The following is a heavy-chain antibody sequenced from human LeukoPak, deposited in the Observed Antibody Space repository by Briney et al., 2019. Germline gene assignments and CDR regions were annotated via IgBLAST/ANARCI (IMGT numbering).Heavy chain of an antibody. D-gene: IGHD6-19*01. J-gene: IGHJ4*02. CDR1: GYSFTSYW. Sequence: GESLKISCKGSGYSFTSYWIGWVRPMPGKGLEWMGIIYPGDSDTRYNPSFQGQVTISADKSITTAYLQWSSLKASDTAMYYCARLGDRSAWYRSRFDYWGQGALVTVSS. CDR3: ARLGDRSAWYRSRFDY. CDR2: IYPGDSDT. V-gene: IGHV5-51*01.